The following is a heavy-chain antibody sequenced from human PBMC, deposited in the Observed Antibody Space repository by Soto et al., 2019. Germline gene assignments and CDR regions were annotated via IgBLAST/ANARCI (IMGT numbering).Heavy chain of an antibody. J-gene: IGHJ4*02. CDR3: AAGGDHRYYYFDY. Sequence: ASVKVSCKASGYTFATYAIHWVRQAPGQRLEWMGWIVPASGNTKYAQKFQERVTITRDTSASTAYMELSSLRSEDTAVYYCAAGGDHRYYYFDYWGQGTLVTVSS. V-gene: IGHV1-3*01. CDR2: IVPASGNT. CDR1: GYTFATYA. D-gene: IGHD4-17*01.